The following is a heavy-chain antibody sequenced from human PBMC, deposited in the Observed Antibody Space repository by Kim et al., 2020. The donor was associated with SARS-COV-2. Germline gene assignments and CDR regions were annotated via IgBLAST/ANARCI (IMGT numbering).Heavy chain of an antibody. Sequence: SETLSLTCTVSGGSISSYYWSWIRQPPGKGLEWIGYIYYSGSTNYNPSLKSRVTISVDTSKNQFSLKLSSVTAADTAVYYCARDPGGCSSTSCYPPYYYYGMDVWGQGTTVTVSS. J-gene: IGHJ6*02. CDR2: IYYSGST. CDR1: GGSISSYY. V-gene: IGHV4-59*01. CDR3: ARDPGGCSSTSCYPPYYYYGMDV. D-gene: IGHD2-2*01.